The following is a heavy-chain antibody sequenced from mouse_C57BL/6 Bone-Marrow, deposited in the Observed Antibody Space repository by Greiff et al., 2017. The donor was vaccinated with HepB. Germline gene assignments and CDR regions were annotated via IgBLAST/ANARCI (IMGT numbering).Heavy chain of an antibody. CDR2: IDPSDSYT. CDR3: ASHPHYYGSSPPMDY. Sequence: QVQLQQPGAELVRPGTSGKLSCKASGYTFTSYWMHWVKQRPGQGLEWIGVIDPSDSYTNYNQKFKGKATLTVDTSSSTAYMQLSSLTSEDSAVYYCASHPHYYGSSPPMDYWGQGTSVTVSS. V-gene: IGHV1-59*01. CDR1: GYTFTSYW. D-gene: IGHD1-1*01. J-gene: IGHJ4*01.